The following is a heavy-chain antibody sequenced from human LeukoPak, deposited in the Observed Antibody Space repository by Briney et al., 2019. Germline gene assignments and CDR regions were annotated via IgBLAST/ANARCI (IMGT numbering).Heavy chain of an antibody. J-gene: IGHJ5*02. CDR1: GGSFSGYY. V-gene: IGHV4-34*01. CDR2: INHSGST. Sequence: SETLSLTCAVYGGSFSGYYWSWIRQPPGKGLEWIGEINHSGSTNYNPSLKSRVTISVDTSKNQFSLKLSSVTAADTAVYYCAREGAYYDFWSGYYDYNWFDPWGQGTLVTVSS. CDR3: AREGAYYDFWSGYYDYNWFDP. D-gene: IGHD3-3*01.